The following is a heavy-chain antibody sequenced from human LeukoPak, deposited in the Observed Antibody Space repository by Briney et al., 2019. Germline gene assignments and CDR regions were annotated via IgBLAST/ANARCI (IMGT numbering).Heavy chain of an antibody. CDR1: GFTFSSYG. CDR3: AKGMVRGVILKGFDY. CDR2: IRAGGDNT. V-gene: IGHV3-23*01. J-gene: IGHJ4*02. D-gene: IGHD3-10*01. Sequence: GGSLRLSCAASGFTFSSYGMSWVRQAPGKGLEWVSGIRAGGDNTYYADSVKGRFTISRDNSKNTLYLQMNSLRAEDTAVYYCAKGMVRGVILKGFDYWGQGTLVTVSS.